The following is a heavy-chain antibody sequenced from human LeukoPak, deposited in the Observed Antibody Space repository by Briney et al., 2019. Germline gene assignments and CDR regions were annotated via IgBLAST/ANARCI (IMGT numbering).Heavy chain of an antibody. Sequence: SGTLSLTCAVSGDSISSSSYCWDWIRQPPGKGLEWIGNIYNSANTHYNPSLKTRITMSVDTSKNQFSLKLNSVTAADTGIYYCARHSRSAYTGYENAFDIWGQGTMVTVSS. D-gene: IGHD5-12*01. CDR1: GDSISSSSYC. V-gene: IGHV4-39*01. CDR2: IYNSANT. CDR3: ARHSRSAYTGYENAFDI. J-gene: IGHJ3*02.